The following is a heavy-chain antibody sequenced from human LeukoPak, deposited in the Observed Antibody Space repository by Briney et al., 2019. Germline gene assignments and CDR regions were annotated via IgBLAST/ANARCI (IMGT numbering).Heavy chain of an antibody. CDR1: GDSVSSNSAA. V-gene: IGHV6-1*01. CDR2: TYYRSKWYN. J-gene: IGHJ6*02. CDR3: ARVPIRFGEWDYYYGMDV. Sequence: SQTLSLTCAISGDSVSSNSAAWNWIRQFPSRGLEWLGRTYYRSKWYNDYAVSVKSRITINPDTSKNQFSLQLNSVTPEDTAVYYCARVPIRFGEWDYYYGMDVWGQGTTVTVSS. D-gene: IGHD3-10*01.